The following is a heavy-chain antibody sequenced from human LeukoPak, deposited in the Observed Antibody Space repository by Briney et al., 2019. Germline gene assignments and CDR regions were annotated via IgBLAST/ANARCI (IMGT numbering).Heavy chain of an antibody. Sequence: GGSLRLSCAASGFTFSSYWMSWVRQAPGKGLEWVANIKQDGSEKYYVDSVKGRFTISRDNAKNSLYLQMNSLRAKDTAVYYCARDRAQEAAITSYYFDYWGQGTLVTVSS. CDR3: ARDRAQEAAITSYYFDY. CDR1: GFTFSSYW. D-gene: IGHD5-12*01. J-gene: IGHJ4*02. CDR2: IKQDGSEK. V-gene: IGHV3-7*01.